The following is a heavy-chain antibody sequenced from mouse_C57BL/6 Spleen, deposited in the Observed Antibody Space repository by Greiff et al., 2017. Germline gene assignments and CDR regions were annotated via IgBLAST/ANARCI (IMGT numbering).Heavy chain of an antibody. J-gene: IGHJ2*01. CDR1: GFTFSSYA. CDR2: ISDGGSYT. CDR3: ARDHRADY. V-gene: IGHV5-4*01. Sequence: EVQRVESGGGLVKPGGSLKLSCAASGFTFSSYAMSWVRQTPEKRLEWVATISDGGSYTYYPDNVKGRFTISRDNAKNNLYLQMSHLKSEDTAIYYCARDHRADYWGQGTTRTVSS. D-gene: IGHD3-1*01.